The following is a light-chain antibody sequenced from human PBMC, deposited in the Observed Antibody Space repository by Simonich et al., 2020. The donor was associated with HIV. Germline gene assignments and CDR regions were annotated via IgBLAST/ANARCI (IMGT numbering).Light chain of an antibody. Sequence: IVMTQSPATLSVSPGERATLSCRARQSVNTNVAWYQQKPGQAPRLLIYAASTRATGIPARFSASGSGTEFTLTISSIQSEDFAVYYCQQYNTWVSITFGQGTRLEMK. CDR2: AAS. CDR1: QSVNTN. J-gene: IGKJ5*01. V-gene: IGKV3-15*01. CDR3: QQYNTWVSIT.